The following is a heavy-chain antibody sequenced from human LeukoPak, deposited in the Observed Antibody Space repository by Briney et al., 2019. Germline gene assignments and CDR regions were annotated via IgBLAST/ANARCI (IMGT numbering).Heavy chain of an antibody. Sequence: PGRSLRLSCAASGFTFSSYAVHWVRQAPGKGLEWGAVISYDGSNKYYADSVKGRFTLSRDNSKNTLYLQMNSLRAEDTAVYYWSNLSPIDYWGQGTPVTVSS. V-gene: IGHV3-30-3*01. CDR2: ISYDGSNK. CDR1: GFTFSSYA. CDR3: SNLSPIDY. J-gene: IGHJ4*02. D-gene: IGHD2/OR15-2a*01.